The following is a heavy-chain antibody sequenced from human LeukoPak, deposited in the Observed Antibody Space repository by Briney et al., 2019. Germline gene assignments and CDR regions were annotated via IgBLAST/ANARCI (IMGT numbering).Heavy chain of an antibody. Sequence: SETLSLTCTVSGYSISSGYYWGWIRQPPGKGLEWIANIYHSGSTYDNPSLQSRVTISVDTSKNQFSLKLSSVTAADTAVYYCARSDYYYMDVWGKGTTVTISS. CDR3: ARSDYYYMDV. J-gene: IGHJ6*03. V-gene: IGHV4-38-2*02. CDR1: GYSISSGYY. CDR2: IYHSGST.